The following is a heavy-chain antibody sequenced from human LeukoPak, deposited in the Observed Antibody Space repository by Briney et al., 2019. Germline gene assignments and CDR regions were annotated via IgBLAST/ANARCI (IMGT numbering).Heavy chain of an antibody. CDR3: ESLGPFWSGYYHSDY. CDR2: IYYSGRS. D-gene: IGHD3-3*01. CDR1: GGSICCGGYF. Sequence: SEPLSLTCTVSGGSICCGGYFWSWIRQHPGKGLEMIGYIYYSGRSYYISALKSRVTISLDTSKNQFSLKLSSVTAADTAAYYCESLGPFWSGYYHSDYWGQGTLVTVSS. V-gene: IGHV4-31*03. J-gene: IGHJ4*02.